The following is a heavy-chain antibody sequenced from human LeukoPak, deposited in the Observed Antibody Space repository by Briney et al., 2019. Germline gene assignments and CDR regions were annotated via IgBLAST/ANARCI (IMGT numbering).Heavy chain of an antibody. D-gene: IGHD6-13*01. J-gene: IGHJ4*02. CDR1: GGSISSGSYY. CDR2: IYTSGST. V-gene: IGHV4-61*02. CDR3: ARGSAGERRPYSSSWYYRLGIFDY. Sequence: PSETLSLTCTVSGGSISSGSYYWSWIRQPAGKGLEWIGRIYTSGSTNYNPSLKSRVTISVDTSKNQFSLKLSSVTAADTAVYYCARGSAGERRPYSSSWYYRLGIFDYWGQGTLVTVSS.